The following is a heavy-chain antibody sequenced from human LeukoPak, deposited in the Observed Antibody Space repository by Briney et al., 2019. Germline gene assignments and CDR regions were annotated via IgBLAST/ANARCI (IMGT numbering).Heavy chain of an antibody. Sequence: PGGSPRLSCAASGFTFDDYAMHWVRQAPGKGLEWVSLISWDGGSTYYADSVKGRFTISRDNSKNSLYLQMNSLRAEDTALYYCAKGLLRFLEWLEQYWYFDLWGRGTLVTVSS. D-gene: IGHD3-3*01. V-gene: IGHV3-43D*04. J-gene: IGHJ2*01. CDR1: GFTFDDYA. CDR3: AKGLLRFLEWLEQYWYFDL. CDR2: ISWDGGST.